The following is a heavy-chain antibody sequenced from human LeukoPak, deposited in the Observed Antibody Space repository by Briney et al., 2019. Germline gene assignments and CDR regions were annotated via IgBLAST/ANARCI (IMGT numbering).Heavy chain of an antibody. D-gene: IGHD5-12*01. CDR2: IYYSGST. CDR3: ARDHSGYERWFDP. CDR1: GGSISSGGYY. V-gene: IGHV4-31*03. J-gene: IGHJ5*02. Sequence: PSETLSLTCTVSGGSISSGGYYWSWIRQHPGKVLEWIGYIYYSGSTYYNPSLKSRVTISVDTSKNQFSLKLGTVTAADTAVYYCARDHSGYERWFDPWGQGTLVTVSS.